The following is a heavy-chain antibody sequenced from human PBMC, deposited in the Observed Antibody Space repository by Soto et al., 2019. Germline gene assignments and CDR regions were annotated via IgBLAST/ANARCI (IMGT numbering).Heavy chain of an antibody. CDR1: GFTVSMYS. D-gene: IGHD6-13*01. CDR2: ISSTTNYI. Sequence: PGGSLRICCASSGFTVSMYSMNWVRQAPGKGLEWVSSISSTTNYIYYGDSMKGRFTISRDNAKNSLYLEMNSLRAEDTAVYYCARDLIAAAGLYYYSYQGMDVWGHGPTVTVSS. J-gene: IGHJ6*01. CDR3: ARDLIAAAGLYYYSYQGMDV. V-gene: IGHV3-21*04.